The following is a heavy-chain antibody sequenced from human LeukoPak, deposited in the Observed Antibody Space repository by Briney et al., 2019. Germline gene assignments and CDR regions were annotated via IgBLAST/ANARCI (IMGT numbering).Heavy chain of an antibody. D-gene: IGHD4-17*01. CDR2: ISSSGSTI. Sequence: GGSLRLSCAASGFTFSNAWMSWVRQAPGKGLQWVSYISSSGSTIYYADSVKGRFTISRDNAKNSLYLQMNSLRVEDTAVYYCARAIGDFGRYGVDVWGQGTTITVFS. J-gene: IGHJ6*02. CDR1: GFTFSNAW. V-gene: IGHV3-11*04. CDR3: ARAIGDFGRYGVDV.